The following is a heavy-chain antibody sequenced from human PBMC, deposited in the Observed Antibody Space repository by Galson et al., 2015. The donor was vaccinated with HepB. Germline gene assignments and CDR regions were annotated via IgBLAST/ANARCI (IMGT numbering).Heavy chain of an antibody. V-gene: IGHV1-24*01. Sequence: SVKVSCKVSGYTLIELSMHWVRQAPGKGLEWMGGFHPEDGETIYAQKFQGRVTITEDTSTDIAYVELSSLRSEDTAVYYCYSPYYYYGMDVWGQGTTVTVSS. CDR3: YSPYYYYGMDV. CDR2: FHPEDGET. CDR1: GYTLIELS. J-gene: IGHJ6*02. D-gene: IGHD2-21*01.